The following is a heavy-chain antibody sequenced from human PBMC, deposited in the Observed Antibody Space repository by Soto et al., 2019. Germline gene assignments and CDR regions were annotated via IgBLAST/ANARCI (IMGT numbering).Heavy chain of an antibody. CDR1: GFTFSTYA. D-gene: IGHD6-19*01. CDR3: AKDSWYSSGWIDY. Sequence: PGGSLRLSCAASGFTFSTYAMSWVRQAPGKGVELVSAISVSGASTYYADSVKGRFTISRDNSKNTLFLQMNSLRAEDTAVYYCAKDSWYSSGWIDYWGQGTLVTVSS. V-gene: IGHV3-23*01. J-gene: IGHJ4*02. CDR2: ISVSGAST.